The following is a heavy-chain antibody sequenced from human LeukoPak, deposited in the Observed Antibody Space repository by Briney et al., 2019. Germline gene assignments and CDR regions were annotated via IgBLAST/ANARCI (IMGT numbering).Heavy chain of an antibody. CDR1: GFTFSSHW. J-gene: IGHJ4*02. Sequence: GGSLRLSCAASGFTFSSHWMTWVRQAPGKGLEWVANIKEDGTRKNYMDSVKGRFTISRDNAKNSLYLQMNSLRAEDTALYYCAKMGRNYYDSSGYFGYFDYWGQGTLVTVSS. V-gene: IGHV3-7*03. CDR3: AKMGRNYYDSSGYFGYFDY. CDR2: IKEDGTRK. D-gene: IGHD3-22*01.